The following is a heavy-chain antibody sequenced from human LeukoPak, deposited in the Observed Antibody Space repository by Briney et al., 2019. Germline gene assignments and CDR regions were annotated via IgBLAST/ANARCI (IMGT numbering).Heavy chain of an antibody. V-gene: IGHV1-18*01. CDR2: IGAYNGNT. J-gene: IGHJ4*02. Sequence: GASVKVSCKASGYTFTSYGISWVRQALGQGLGWLGWIGAYNGNTNYAQKLQGRVTMTTDTSTSTAYMELRSLRSDDTAVYYCARSDYYDSSGYYLSFDYWGQGTLVTVSS. CDR1: GYTFTSYG. CDR3: ARSDYYDSSGYYLSFDY. D-gene: IGHD3-22*01.